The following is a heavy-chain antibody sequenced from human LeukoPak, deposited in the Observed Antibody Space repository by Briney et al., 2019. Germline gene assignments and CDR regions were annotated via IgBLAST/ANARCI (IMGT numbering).Heavy chain of an antibody. J-gene: IGHJ4*02. CDR3: ARATKRIDYSNYGGYFDY. CDR2: INPSGGST. CDR1: GYTLTELS. D-gene: IGHD4-11*01. Sequence: ASVKVSCKVSGYTLTELSMHWVRQAPGQGLEWMGIINPSGGSTSYAQKFQGRVTMTRDTSTSTVYMELSSLRSEDTAVYYCARATKRIDYSNYGGYFDYWGQGTLVTVSS. V-gene: IGHV1-46*01.